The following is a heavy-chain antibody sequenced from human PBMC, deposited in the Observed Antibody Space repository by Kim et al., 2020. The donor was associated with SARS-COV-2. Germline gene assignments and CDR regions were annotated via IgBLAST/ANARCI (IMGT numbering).Heavy chain of an antibody. CDR1: GGSISSGGYY. Sequence: SETLSLTCTVSGGSISSGGYYWSWIRQHPGKGLEWIGYIYYSGSTYYNPSLKSRVTISVDTSKNQFSLKLSSVTAADTAVYYCARDSVSGDWFDPWGQGTLVTVSS. CDR3: ARDSVSGDWFDP. CDR2: IYYSGST. D-gene: IGHD3-10*02. J-gene: IGHJ5*02. V-gene: IGHV4-31*03.